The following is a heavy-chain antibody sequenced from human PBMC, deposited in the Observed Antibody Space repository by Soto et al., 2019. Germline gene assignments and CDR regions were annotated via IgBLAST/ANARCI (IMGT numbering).Heavy chain of an antibody. J-gene: IGHJ6*02. CDR3: ARVGSSVIQYYYYGMDV. V-gene: IGHV1-18*04. D-gene: IGHD6-19*01. CDR2: ISAYNGNT. CDR1: GYTFTSYG. Sequence: QVQLVQSGAEVKKPGASVKVSCKASGYTFTSYGISWVRQAPGQGLEWMGWISAYNGNTNYAQKVQGRVTMTTDTSTSTAYMELRSLRSDDTAVYYCARVGSSVIQYYYYGMDVWGQGTTVTVSS.